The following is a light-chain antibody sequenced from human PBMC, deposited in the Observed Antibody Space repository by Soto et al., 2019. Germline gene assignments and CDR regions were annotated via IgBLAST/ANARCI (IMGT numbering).Light chain of an antibody. CDR2: GAS. V-gene: IGKV3-11*01. J-gene: IGKJ5*01. CDR1: QSVSSN. Sequence: EIVFTQSPFTLSLSPGERATLSCRASQSVSSNLAWYQQKPGQAPRLLIYGASTRATGIPARFSGSGSGTEFTLTISSLEPEDFAVYYCQQRSNWSTFGQGTRLEIK. CDR3: QQRSNWST.